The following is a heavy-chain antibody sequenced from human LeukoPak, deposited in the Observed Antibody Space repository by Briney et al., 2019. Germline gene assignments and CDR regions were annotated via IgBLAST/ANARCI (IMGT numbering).Heavy chain of an antibody. V-gene: IGHV4-30-2*01. CDR3: ARGQGARYYYYYGIDV. J-gene: IGHJ6*02. CDR1: GGSISSGGHS. D-gene: IGHD3-16*01. CDR2: IYHSGST. Sequence: PSETLSLTCAVSGGSISSGGHSWSWIRQPPGKGLEWIGYIYHSGSTYYNPSLKSRVTISVDRSKNQFSLKLSSVTAADTAVYYCARGQGARYYYYYGIDVWGQGTTVTVSS.